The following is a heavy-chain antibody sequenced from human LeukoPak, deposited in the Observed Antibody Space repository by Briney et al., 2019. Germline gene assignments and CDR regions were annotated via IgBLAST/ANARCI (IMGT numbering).Heavy chain of an antibody. D-gene: IGHD3-3*01. CDR3: ARVGVNYDFWSGYGFDY. V-gene: IGHV1-18*01. J-gene: IGHJ4*02. CDR1: GYTFTSYG. Sequence: ASVKVSCKASGYTFTSYGISWVRQAPGQGLEWMGWISAYNGNTNYAQKLQGRVTMTTDTSTITAYMELRSLRSDDTAVYYCARVGVNYDFWSGYGFDYWGQGTLVTVSS. CDR2: ISAYNGNT.